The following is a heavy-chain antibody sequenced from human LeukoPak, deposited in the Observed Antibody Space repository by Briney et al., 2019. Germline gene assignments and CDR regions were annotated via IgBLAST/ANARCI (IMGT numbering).Heavy chain of an antibody. D-gene: IGHD6-19*01. CDR1: GYTFTGYY. CDR3: ARSIAVAENAMDV. CDR2: INPNNGGT. Sequence: ASVKVSCKASGYTFTGYYMHWVRQAPGQGLEWMGWINPNNGGTNYAQKFQGWVTVTRDTSISTAYMELSRLKSDDTAVYYCARSIAVAENAMDVWGQGTTVTVSS. J-gene: IGHJ6*02. V-gene: IGHV1-2*04.